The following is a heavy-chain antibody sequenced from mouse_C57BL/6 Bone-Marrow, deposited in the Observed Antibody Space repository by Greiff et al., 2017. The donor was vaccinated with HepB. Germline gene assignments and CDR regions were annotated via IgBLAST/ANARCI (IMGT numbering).Heavy chain of an antibody. Sequence: QVQLKESGTELVKPGASVKLSCKASGYTFTSYWMHWVKQRPGQGLEWIGNINPSNGGTNYNEKFKSKATLTVDKSSSTAYMQLSSLTSEDSAVYYCASERGYYYGSSGDWYFDVWGTGTTVTVSS. D-gene: IGHD1-1*01. CDR1: GYTFTSYW. V-gene: IGHV1-53*01. CDR2: INPSNGGT. J-gene: IGHJ1*03. CDR3: ASERGYYYGSSGDWYFDV.